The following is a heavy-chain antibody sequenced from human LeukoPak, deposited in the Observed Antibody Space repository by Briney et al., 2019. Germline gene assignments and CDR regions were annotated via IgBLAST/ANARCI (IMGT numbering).Heavy chain of an antibody. CDR3: AKDTLHSIAAAGKGFDY. D-gene: IGHD6-13*01. V-gene: IGHV3-23*01. CDR1: GFTFSSYE. CDR2: ISGSGAST. J-gene: IGHJ4*02. Sequence: GGSLRLSCAASGFTFSSYEMNWVRQAPGKGLEWVSAISGSGASTNYADSVKGRFTISEDNSKNTLSLQMNSLRAEDTAVYYCAKDTLHSIAAAGKGFDYWGQGTLVTVSS.